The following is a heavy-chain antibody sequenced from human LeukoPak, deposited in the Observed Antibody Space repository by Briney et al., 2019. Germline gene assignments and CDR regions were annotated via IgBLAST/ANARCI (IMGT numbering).Heavy chain of an antibody. J-gene: IGHJ4*02. D-gene: IGHD3-22*01. CDR3: ARALSRYYYDSSGDY. Sequence: AASVKVSCKASGYTFTSYGISWVRQAPGQGLEWMGWISAYNGNTNYAQKLQGRVTMTTDTSTSTAYMELRSLRSDDTAVYYCARALSRYYYDSSGDYWGQGTLVIVSS. V-gene: IGHV1-18*01. CDR2: ISAYNGNT. CDR1: GYTFTSYG.